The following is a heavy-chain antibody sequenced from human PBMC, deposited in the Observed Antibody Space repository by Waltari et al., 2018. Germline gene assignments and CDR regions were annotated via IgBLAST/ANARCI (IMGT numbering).Heavy chain of an antibody. D-gene: IGHD2-2*01. V-gene: IGHV1-2*06. CDR3: ARDLSTSSLFYWFDP. Sequence: QVQLVQSGAEVRKPGASVKVSCKASGYTLTGHYIHRVRPAPGQGLGWMGRRNPNTGGTKYAQKFQGRVTMTRDTSISTAYMELSNVTSDETAVYYCARDLSTSSLFYWFDPWGQGSLVTVSS. J-gene: IGHJ5*02. CDR2: RNPNTGGT. CDR1: GYTLTGHY.